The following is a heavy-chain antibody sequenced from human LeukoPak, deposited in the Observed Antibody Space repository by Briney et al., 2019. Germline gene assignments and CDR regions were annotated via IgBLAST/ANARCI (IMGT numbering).Heavy chain of an antibody. CDR2: IDPNSGVT. V-gene: IGHV1-2*06. CDR1: GYTFTGYY. D-gene: IGHD3-10*01. CDR3: ARDRYYGSGSYYNVFDY. J-gene: IGHJ4*02. Sequence: ASVKVSCKASGYTFTGYYMHWVRQAPGQGLEWMGRIDPNSGVTNYAQKFQGRVTMTRDTSISTAYMDLSRLRSDDTAVYYCARDRYYGSGSYYNVFDYWGQGTLVTVSS.